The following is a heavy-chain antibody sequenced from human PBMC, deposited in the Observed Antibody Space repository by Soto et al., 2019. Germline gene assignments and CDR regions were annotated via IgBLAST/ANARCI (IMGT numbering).Heavy chain of an antibody. CDR3: AAGPDNSNHDY. D-gene: IGHD4-4*01. V-gene: IGHV4-30-4*01. Sequence: QVQLQESGPGLVKPSQTLSLTCTVSGGSVSNGDYYCTWIRQPPGKGLAWIGYIYYSGTTYYNPSLKSRVNISLDRSKNQFSLNLNSVTAADTAVYYCAAGPDNSNHDYWGQGSLVIVSS. CDR2: IYYSGTT. J-gene: IGHJ4*02. CDR1: GGSVSNGDYY.